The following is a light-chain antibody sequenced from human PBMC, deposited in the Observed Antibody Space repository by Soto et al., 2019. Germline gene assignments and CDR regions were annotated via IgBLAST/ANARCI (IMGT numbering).Light chain of an antibody. Sequence: QSVLTQPPSASGSPGQSVTISCTGTSSDVGGYNFVSWYQQYPGKAPKIIIYEVSKRASGVPDRFSGSKSGNTASLTVSGLQDDDEADYYCNSYGGSSNVVFGGGTKVTVL. CDR3: NSYGGSSNVV. V-gene: IGLV2-8*01. CDR1: SSDVGGYNF. CDR2: EVS. J-gene: IGLJ2*01.